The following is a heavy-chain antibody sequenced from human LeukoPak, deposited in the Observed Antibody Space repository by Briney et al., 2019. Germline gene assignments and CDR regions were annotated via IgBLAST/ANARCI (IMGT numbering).Heavy chain of an antibody. CDR2: ISYDGSNK. J-gene: IGHJ3*02. Sequence: PGRSLRLSCAASGFTFSSYAMHWVRQAPGKGLEWVAVISYDGSNKYYADSVKGRFTISRDNSKNTLYLQMNSLRAEDTAVYYCARDRAYAFDNWGQGTMVTVSS. CDR1: GFTFSSYA. V-gene: IGHV3-30-3*01. CDR3: ARDRAYAFDN. D-gene: IGHD3-10*01.